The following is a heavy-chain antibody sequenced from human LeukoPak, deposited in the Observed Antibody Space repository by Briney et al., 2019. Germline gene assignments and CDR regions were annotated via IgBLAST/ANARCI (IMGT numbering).Heavy chain of an antibody. CDR1: GLTFSSHW. CDR3: VGDQVDDTGYLR. V-gene: IGHV3-74*01. CDR2: ITNDGSST. D-gene: IGHD5-12*01. Sequence: GGSLRLSCAASGLTFSSHWMHWVRQAPGKGLVWVSRITNDGSSTTYADSVKGRFIISRDNSKNTLYLQMSSLRADDTAVYYCVGDQVDDTGYLRWGQGTRVTVSA. J-gene: IGHJ4*02.